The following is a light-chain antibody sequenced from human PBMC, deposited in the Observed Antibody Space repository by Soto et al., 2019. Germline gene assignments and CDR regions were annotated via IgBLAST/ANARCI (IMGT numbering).Light chain of an antibody. CDR1: QDVSIF. CDR2: DAS. Sequence: EILLAQSPAPLSLSPGERATLSCKASQDVSIFLAWYQQKPGQAPRLLIHDASNRATGVPARFSGSGSGRDFTLTITSLEPEDFAVYYCQQRSIWLYTFGQGTKLEV. CDR3: QQRSIWLYT. V-gene: IGKV3-11*02. J-gene: IGKJ2*01.